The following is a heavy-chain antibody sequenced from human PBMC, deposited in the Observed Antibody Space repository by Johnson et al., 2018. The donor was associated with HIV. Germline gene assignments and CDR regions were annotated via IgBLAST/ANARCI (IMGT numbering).Heavy chain of an antibody. CDR1: GLTFSDFA. J-gene: IGHJ3*02. D-gene: IGHD3-10*01. V-gene: IGHV3-30-3*01. CDR2: TSYDGINK. CDR3: ARGGPYDSGIIDAFDI. Sequence: QVQLVESGGGVVQPGKSLRLSCAASGLTFSDFAMHWVRQAPGKGLEWVAVTSYDGINKYYATSVKGRFTISSDNSKNTLYLQMNSLRAEDTAVYYCARGGPYDSGIIDAFDIWGQGTMVTVSS.